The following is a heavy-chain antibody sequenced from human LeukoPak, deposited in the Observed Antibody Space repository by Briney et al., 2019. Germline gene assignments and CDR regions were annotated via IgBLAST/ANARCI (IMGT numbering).Heavy chain of an antibody. J-gene: IGHJ5*02. CDR2: INHSGST. V-gene: IGHV4-34*01. CDR3: ARGIVPRWFDP. CDR1: GGSFSGYY. Sequence: SETLSLTCAVYGGSFSGYYWSWIRQPPGKALEWIGEINHSGSTNYNPSLKSRVTISVDTSKNQFSLKLSSVTAADTAVYYCARGIVPRWFDPWGQGTLVTVSS. D-gene: IGHD2-2*01.